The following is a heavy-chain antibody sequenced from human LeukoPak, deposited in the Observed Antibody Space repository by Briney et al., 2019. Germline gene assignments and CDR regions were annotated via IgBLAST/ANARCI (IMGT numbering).Heavy chain of an antibody. J-gene: IGHJ4*02. V-gene: IGHV1-2*02. CDR3: ARDAYGFFDY. Sequence: GASVKVSCKASGYTFTGYYMHWVRQAPGQGLEWMGWINPNSGGTNYAQKFQGRVTMTRNTSINTAYMELSRLRSDDTAVYYCARDAYGFFDYWGQGTLVTVSS. CDR2: INPNSGGT. CDR1: GYTFTGYY. D-gene: IGHD4-17*01.